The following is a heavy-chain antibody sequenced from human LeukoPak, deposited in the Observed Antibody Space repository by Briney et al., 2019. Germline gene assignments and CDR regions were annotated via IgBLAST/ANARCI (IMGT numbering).Heavy chain of an antibody. CDR3: ARRLGDY. CDR1: GFTFSNYV. J-gene: IGHJ4*02. V-gene: IGHV3-23*01. CDR2: VTGTGNT. Sequence: GGSLRLSCAASGFTFSNYVMNWVCQAPGKGLEWVSAVTGTGNTYYADSVKGRFTISRDNSKNMVYLQMNSLSADDTAVYHCARRLGDYWGQGTLVTVSS.